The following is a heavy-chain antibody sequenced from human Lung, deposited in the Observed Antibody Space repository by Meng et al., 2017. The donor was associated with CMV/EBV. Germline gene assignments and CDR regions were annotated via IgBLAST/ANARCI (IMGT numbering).Heavy chain of an antibody. V-gene: IGHV1-2*06. CDR1: GYSFSGFY. CDR2: VNPISDDT. Sequence: VHLVRSGAEVKKPGASVKISCQASGYSFSGFYLNWARQAPGHGLEWLGRVNPISDDTHLAQKFEGRITVTRGATINTAFMELTRLRPDDTAVYYCAKSSDNGWSSWGPGTLVT. D-gene: IGHD6-19*01. CDR3: AKSSDNGWSS. J-gene: IGHJ4*01.